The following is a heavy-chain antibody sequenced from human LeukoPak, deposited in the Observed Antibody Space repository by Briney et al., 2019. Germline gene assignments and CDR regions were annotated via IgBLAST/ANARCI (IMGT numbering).Heavy chain of an antibody. CDR3: ARDRPDPRYYYDSSGTNEVFDY. Sequence: GGSLRLSCAASGFTFSSYGMHWVRQAPGKGLEWVVVIWYDGSNKYYADSVKGRFTISRDNSKNTLYLQMNSLRAEDTAVYYCARDRPDPRYYYDSSGTNEVFDYWGQGTLVTVSS. D-gene: IGHD3-22*01. CDR2: IWYDGSNK. V-gene: IGHV3-33*01. CDR1: GFTFSSYG. J-gene: IGHJ4*02.